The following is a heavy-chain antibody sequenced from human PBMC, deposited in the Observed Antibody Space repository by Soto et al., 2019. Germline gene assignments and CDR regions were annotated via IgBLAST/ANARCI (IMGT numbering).Heavy chain of an antibody. CDR2: ISSGSRTI. D-gene: IGHD4-17*01. CDR1: GLTFSSYG. Sequence: EVQLVESGGGLVQPGGSLRLSCAASGLTFSSYGMNWVRQAPGKGLEWVSYISSGSRTIYYADSVKGRFTVSRENAKTSLSLQMNSLRAEDTAVYYCARALGPVTNYYYMDVWGKGTTVTVSS. CDR3: ARALGPVTNYYYMDV. V-gene: IGHV3-48*01. J-gene: IGHJ6*03.